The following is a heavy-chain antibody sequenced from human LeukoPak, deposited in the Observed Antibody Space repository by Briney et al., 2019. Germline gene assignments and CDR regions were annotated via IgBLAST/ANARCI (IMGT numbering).Heavy chain of an antibody. CDR2: IKGDGSAR. CDR1: GLAFSSYW. V-gene: IGHV3-7*05. J-gene: IGHJ4*02. D-gene: IGHD1/OR15-1a*01. CDR3: ATGNSAYLDF. Sequence: GGSLRLYCAASGLAFSSYWMRWLRQAPGKGLEWVATIKGDGSARYYVDSVKGRFTISRDNAKNSLYLRMNSLRAEDTAVYYCATGNSAYLDFWGQGTLVTVSS.